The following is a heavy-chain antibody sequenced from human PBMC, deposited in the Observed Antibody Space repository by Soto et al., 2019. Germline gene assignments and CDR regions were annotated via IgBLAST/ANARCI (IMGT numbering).Heavy chain of an antibody. V-gene: IGHV4-30-4*01. CDR2: IYYSGST. J-gene: IGHJ4*02. CDR3: ARSDYGGNGGFDY. D-gene: IGHD4-17*01. Sequence: SETLSLTCTVSGGSISSGDYYWSWIRQPPGKGLEWIGYIYYSGSTYYNPSLKSRVTISVDTSKNRFSLKLSSVTAADTAVYYCARSDYGGNGGFDYWGQGTLVTVSS. CDR1: GGSISSGDYY.